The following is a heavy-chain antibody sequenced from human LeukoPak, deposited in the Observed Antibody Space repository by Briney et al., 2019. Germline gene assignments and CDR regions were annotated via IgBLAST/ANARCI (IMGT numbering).Heavy chain of an antibody. D-gene: IGHD3-22*01. CDR1: GYTFTSYG. CDR2: INPNSGGT. V-gene: IGHV1-2*02. CDR3: ARGYYDSSDYEYFQH. Sequence: ASVKVSCKASGYTFTSYGISWVRQAPGQGLEWMGWINPNSGGTNSAQKFQGRVTRTRDTSISTAYMELSRLRSDDTAVYYCARGYYDSSDYEYFQHWGQGTLVTVSS. J-gene: IGHJ1*01.